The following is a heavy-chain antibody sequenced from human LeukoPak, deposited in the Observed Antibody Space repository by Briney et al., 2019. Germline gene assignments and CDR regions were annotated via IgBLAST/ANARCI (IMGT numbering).Heavy chain of an antibody. CDR3: AKCRATQRVYFEY. D-gene: IGHD3-10*01. V-gene: IGHV3-23*01. CDR1: GLTFTTVA. CDR2: SSGSGGSK. J-gene: IGHJ4*02. Sequence: GGSLRPSCALSGLTFTTVAMGGVRQAPGKGRGWGACSSGSGGSKYYAAPVKGRFTISRDNYKNTLYLQMNGLRAEDTAVYYGAKCRATQRVYFEYWGQGTLVTVSS.